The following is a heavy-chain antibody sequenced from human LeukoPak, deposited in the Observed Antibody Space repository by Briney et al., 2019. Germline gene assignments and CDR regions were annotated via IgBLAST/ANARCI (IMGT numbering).Heavy chain of an antibody. J-gene: IGHJ4*02. V-gene: IGHV3-48*03. Sequence: GGSLRLSCAASGFTFSNYEMNWVRQAPGKGLEWVSYISSSDSNIYYADSVKGRFTISRDNSKNTLYLQINSLRAEDTALYYCAKDRSRATALGFDYWGQGTLVTVSS. CDR3: AKDRSRATALGFDY. D-gene: IGHD2-21*02. CDR1: GFTFSNYE. CDR2: ISSSDSNI.